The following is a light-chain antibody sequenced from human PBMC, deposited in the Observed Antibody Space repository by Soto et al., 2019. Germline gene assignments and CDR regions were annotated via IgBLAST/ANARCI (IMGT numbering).Light chain of an antibody. CDR2: AAS. Sequence: AIRMTQSPSSLSASTGDRVTITCRASQSVSSYLAWYQQKPGKAPKLLIYAASTWQSGVPSRFSGSGSGTDFTLTISCLQSEDFATYYCQQYYSYPPTFGQGTKVDIK. CDR3: QQYYSYPPT. CDR1: QSVSSY. V-gene: IGKV1-8*01. J-gene: IGKJ1*01.